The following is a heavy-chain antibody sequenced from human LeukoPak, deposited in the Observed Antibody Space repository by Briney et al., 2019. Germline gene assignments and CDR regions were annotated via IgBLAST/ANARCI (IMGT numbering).Heavy chain of an antibody. Sequence: LSLTCTVSGGSISSYYWSWIRQPPGKGLEWVSGISWNSGSIHYVDSVKGRFTISRDNAKNSLYLHMNNLRTEDTAFYYCAKDIGGDYFLDYWGHGTLVTVSS. CDR1: GGSISSYY. J-gene: IGHJ4*01. D-gene: IGHD4-17*01. CDR3: AKDIGGDYFLDY. CDR2: ISWNSGSI. V-gene: IGHV3-9*01.